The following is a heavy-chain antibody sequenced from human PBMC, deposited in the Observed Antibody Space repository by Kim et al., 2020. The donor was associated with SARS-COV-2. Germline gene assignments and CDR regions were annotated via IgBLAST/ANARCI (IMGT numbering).Heavy chain of an antibody. J-gene: IGHJ6*02. CDR2: INHSGRT. D-gene: IGHD3-3*01. CDR3: ARGRAGVVPSPVLGLGPYYHYYAMDV. V-gene: IGHV4-34*01. CDR1: GGSFSDHT. Sequence: SETLSLTCAVYGGSFSDHTWGWIRQPPNKGLEWIGEINHSGRTNVSPSLKSRITISVDTSKSQFSLRLKSMTATDAAVYYCARGRAGVVPSPVLGLGPYYHYYAMDVWGRGTPVAVSS.